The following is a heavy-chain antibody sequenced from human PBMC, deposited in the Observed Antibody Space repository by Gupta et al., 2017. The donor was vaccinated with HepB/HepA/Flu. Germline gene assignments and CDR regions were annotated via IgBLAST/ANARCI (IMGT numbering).Heavy chain of an antibody. Sequence: EVQLVESGGGVVQPGGSLRLSCAVSGFTFNDYAMNWFRQAPGKGLEWVALISADGISTYYAESVKGRFTISRDNSKGSLYLEMNSLRSEDTALYYCAKDIVAARPYYYHGMDVWGQGTTVTVSS. CDR3: AKDIVAARPYYYHGMDV. V-gene: IGHV3-43*02. J-gene: IGHJ6*02. D-gene: IGHD6-6*01. CDR2: ISADGIST. CDR1: GFTFNDYA.